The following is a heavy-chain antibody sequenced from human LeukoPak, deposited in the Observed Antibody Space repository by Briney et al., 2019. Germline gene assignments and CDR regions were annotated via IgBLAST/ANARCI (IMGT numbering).Heavy chain of an antibody. D-gene: IGHD2-15*01. J-gene: IGHJ5*02. CDR1: GFPFSSHA. CDR2: ISNGKT. CDR3: VREAGYCAPVCVKTNWFDP. Sequence: GGSLRLSCAASGFPFSSHAMSWVRQPPGKGLEWGAAISNGKTYYADSLRGRFAISRDDSTNTVYLHMNSLRDEDTALYHCVREAGYCAPVCVKTNWFDPWGQATLVTVSS. V-gene: IGHV3-23*01.